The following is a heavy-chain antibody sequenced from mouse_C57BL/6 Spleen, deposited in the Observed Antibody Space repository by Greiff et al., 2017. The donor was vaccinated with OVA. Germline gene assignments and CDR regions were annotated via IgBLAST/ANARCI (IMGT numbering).Heavy chain of an antibody. CDR2: INPSNGGT. CDR3: ARSITTVVADRFAY. V-gene: IGHV1-53*01. J-gene: IGHJ3*01. Sequence: QVQLQQPGTELVKPGASVKLSCKASGYTFTSYWMHWVKQRPGQGLEWIGNINPSNGGTNYNEKFKSKATLTVDKSSSTAYMQLGSLTSEDSAVYYCARSITTVVADRFAYWGQGTLVTVSA. D-gene: IGHD1-1*01. CDR1: GYTFTSYW.